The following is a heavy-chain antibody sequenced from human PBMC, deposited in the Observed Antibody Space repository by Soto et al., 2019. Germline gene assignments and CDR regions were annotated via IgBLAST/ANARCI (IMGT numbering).Heavy chain of an antibody. V-gene: IGHV4-4*07. D-gene: IGHD6-13*01. CDR1: GGSISSYY. Sequence: PSETLSLTCTVSGGSISSYYWSWIRQPAGKGLEWIGRIYTSGSTNYNPSLKSRVTISVDTSKNQFSLKLSSVTAADTAVYYCARGYSSSWYYYYGMDVWGQGTTVTVSS. J-gene: IGHJ6*02. CDR2: IYTSGST. CDR3: ARGYSSSWYYYYGMDV.